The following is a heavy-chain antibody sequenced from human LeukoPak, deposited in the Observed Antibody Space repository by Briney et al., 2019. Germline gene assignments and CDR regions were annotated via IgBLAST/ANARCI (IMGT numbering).Heavy chain of an antibody. CDR1: GGSISSGDYY. J-gene: IGHJ4*02. D-gene: IGHD1-20*01. CDR3: ARVNRYNWNYVDY. V-gene: IGHV4-30-4*01. Sequence: SETLSLTCTVSGGSISSGDYYWSWIRQPPGKGLEWIGYIYYGGSTYYNPSLKSRVTISVDTSKNQFSLKLSSVTAADTAVYYCARVNRYNWNYVDYWGQGTLVTVSS. CDR2: IYYGGST.